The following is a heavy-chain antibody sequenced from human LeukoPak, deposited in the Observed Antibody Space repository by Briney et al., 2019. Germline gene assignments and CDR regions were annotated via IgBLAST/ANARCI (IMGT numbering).Heavy chain of an antibody. CDR1: GGSFSGYY. V-gene: IGHV4-34*01. CDR2: INHSGST. D-gene: IGHD2-2*01. Sequence: SETLSLTCAVYGGSFSGYYWSWIRQPPGKGPEWIGEINHSGSTNYNPSLKSRVTISVDTSKNQFSLKLSSVTAADTAVYYCARGRWGYCSSTSCYAPFDYWGQGTLVTVSS. J-gene: IGHJ4*02. CDR3: ARGRWGYCSSTSCYAPFDY.